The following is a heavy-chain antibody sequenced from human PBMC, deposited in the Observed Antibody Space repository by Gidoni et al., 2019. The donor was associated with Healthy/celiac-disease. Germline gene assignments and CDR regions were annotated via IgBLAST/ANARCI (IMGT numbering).Heavy chain of an antibody. V-gene: IGHV4-59*01. J-gene: IGHJ4*02. CDR1: GGSLSSYN. CDR2: IYYSGSN. D-gene: IGHD3-3*01. CDR3: ARSITIFGELGWDHVDY. Sequence: QVQLHDAGPGLVKPSETLSLTCTASGGSLSSYNWSWIRQPPGKGLEWIGYIYYSGSNNSNPSIKSRVTIAVDTSKNQFALKMSSVTAADTAVYYCARSITIFGELGWDHVDYWGQGTLVTVSS.